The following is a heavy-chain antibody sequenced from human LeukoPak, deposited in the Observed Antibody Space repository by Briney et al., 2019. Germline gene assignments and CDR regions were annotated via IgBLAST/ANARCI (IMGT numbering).Heavy chain of an antibody. J-gene: IGHJ6*02. V-gene: IGHV3-48*03. CDR3: ARYTSRPTDGMDV. CDR2: ISSSGSTI. Sequence: GGSLRLSCAASGFTFSSYEMNWVRQAPGKGLEWVSYISSSGSTIYYADSVKGRFTISRDNAKNSLYLQMTSLRAEDTAVYYCARYTSRPTDGMDVWGQGTTVTVSS. CDR1: GFTFSSYE.